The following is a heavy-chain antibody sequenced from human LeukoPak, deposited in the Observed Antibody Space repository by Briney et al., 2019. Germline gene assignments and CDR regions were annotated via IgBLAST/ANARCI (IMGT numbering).Heavy chain of an antibody. Sequence: ASVKVSCKASGFTFTSFGFSWVRQAPGQGLEWVGWISGYNGDTSHDQKFQGRVTISTDTSTNTAYMDLRSQTSDDTAVYYCARRSGYDRRAGTLDIWGQGTMVTVSS. V-gene: IGHV1-18*01. J-gene: IGHJ3*02. CDR1: GFTFTSFG. D-gene: IGHD5-12*01. CDR2: ISGYNGDT. CDR3: ARRSGYDRRAGTLDI.